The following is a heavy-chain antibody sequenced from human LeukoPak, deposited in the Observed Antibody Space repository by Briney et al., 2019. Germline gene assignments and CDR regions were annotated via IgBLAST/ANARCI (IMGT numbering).Heavy chain of an antibody. CDR1: GFTFSSYG. Sequence: GGSLRLSCAASGFTFSSYGMHWVRQAPGKGLEWVANLKQDGSEKYYVDSVKGRFTISRDNAKSSLYLQMNSLRAEDTAVYYCARYWNWFDPWGQGTLVTVSS. CDR3: ARYWNWFDP. CDR2: LKQDGSEK. J-gene: IGHJ5*02. D-gene: IGHD1-26*01. V-gene: IGHV3-7*01.